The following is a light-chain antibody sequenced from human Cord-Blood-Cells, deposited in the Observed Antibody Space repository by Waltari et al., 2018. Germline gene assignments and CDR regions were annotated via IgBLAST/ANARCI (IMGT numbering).Light chain of an antibody. J-gene: IGKJ3*01. CDR3: QQSYSH. CDR1: QSISSY. CDR2: AAS. V-gene: IGKV1-39*01. Sequence: DIKMTQSPSSLSAYVGDRVTITCRASQSISSYLNWYQQKPGKAPKLLIYAASSLQSGVPSRFSGSGSGTDFTLTISSLQPEDFATYYCQQSYSHFGPGTKVDIK.